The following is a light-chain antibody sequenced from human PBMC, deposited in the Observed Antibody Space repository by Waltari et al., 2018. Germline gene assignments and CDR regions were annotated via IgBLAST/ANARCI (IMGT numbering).Light chain of an antibody. CDR3: QQYSSSPIT. J-gene: IGKJ5*01. CDR1: QSLFFGASGKNY. CDR2: WAS. Sequence: DIVLTQSPDSLAVSLGERATIDCWSSQSLFFGASGKNYLAWYQQKPGQPPKVLIYWASTREAGVPVRISGSGSGAHFTLTVDSLQAEDVAVYYCQQYSSSPITFGQGTRLEI. V-gene: IGKV4-1*01.